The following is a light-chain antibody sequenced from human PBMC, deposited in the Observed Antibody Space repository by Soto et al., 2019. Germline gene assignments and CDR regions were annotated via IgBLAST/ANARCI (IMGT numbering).Light chain of an antibody. J-gene: IGKJ1*01. CDR2: GAL. CDR1: QTVSSRF. Sequence: EIVLTQSPGTLSLSPGERATLSCRASQTVSSRFLAWYQQKPGQAPRLLIYGALSRATGIPDRFSGSGSGTDFTLTISSLQSEDFAVYYCHQYNNWPPWTFGQGTKVEIK. CDR3: HQYNNWPPWT. V-gene: IGKV3-20*01.